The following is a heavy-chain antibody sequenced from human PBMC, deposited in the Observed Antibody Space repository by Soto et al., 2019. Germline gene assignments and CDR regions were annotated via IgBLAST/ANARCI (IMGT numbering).Heavy chain of an antibody. Sequence: GESLKISCKGSGYSFTTYWIGWVRQMPGKGLEWMGIIYPGDSDTRYSPSFQGQVTISADKYISTAYLQWSSLKASDTAMYYCARKDSSSAFDYWGQGALVTVSS. J-gene: IGHJ4*02. CDR1: GYSFTTYW. CDR3: ARKDSSSAFDY. D-gene: IGHD3-22*01. V-gene: IGHV5-51*01. CDR2: IYPGDSDT.